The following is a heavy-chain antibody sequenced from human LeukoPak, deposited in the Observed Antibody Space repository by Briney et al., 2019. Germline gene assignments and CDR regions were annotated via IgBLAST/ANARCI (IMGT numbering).Heavy chain of an antibody. CDR3: ARWTTCGSDCYWLGY. Sequence: SETLSLTCTVSGGSISTFYWSWIRQPPGKGLEYIGYIYYTGSTNYNPSLKSRVTISVDTSKNQFSLKLSSVTAADTALCYCARWTTCGSDCYWLGYWGQGTLVTVSS. CDR1: GGSISTFY. V-gene: IGHV4-59*08. J-gene: IGHJ4*02. CDR2: IYYTGST. D-gene: IGHD2-21*02.